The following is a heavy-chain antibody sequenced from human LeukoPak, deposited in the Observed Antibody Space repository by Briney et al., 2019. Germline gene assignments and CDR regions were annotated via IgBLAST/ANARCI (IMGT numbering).Heavy chain of an antibody. CDR2: ISSSGRTM. CDR1: GFIFSSYE. CDR3: ARGSRAFDI. Sequence: GGSLRLSCAASGFIFSSYEMSWVRQAPGKGLEWVLYISSSGRTMYYADSVKGRFTVSRDNAKNSLYLQMNSLRAEDTAVYYCARGSRAFDIWGQGTMVTVSS. J-gene: IGHJ3*02. V-gene: IGHV3-48*03.